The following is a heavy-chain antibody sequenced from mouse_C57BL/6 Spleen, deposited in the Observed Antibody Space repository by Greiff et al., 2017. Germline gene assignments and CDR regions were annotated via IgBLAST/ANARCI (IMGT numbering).Heavy chain of an antibody. V-gene: IGHV5-17*01. CDR1: GFTFSDYG. CDR2: ISSGSSTI. J-gene: IGHJ4*01. D-gene: IGHD3-2*02. CDR3: ARGSGYVSMED. Sequence: EVKVVESGGGLVKPGGSLKLSCAASGFTFSDYGMHWVRQAPEKGLEWVAYISSGSSTIYYADTVKGRFTISRDNAKNTLFLQMTSLRSEDTAMYYCARGSGYVSMEDWGQGTSVTVSS.